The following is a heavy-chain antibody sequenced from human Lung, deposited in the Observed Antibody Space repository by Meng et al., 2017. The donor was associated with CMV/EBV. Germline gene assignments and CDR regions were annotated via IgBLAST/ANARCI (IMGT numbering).Heavy chain of an antibody. D-gene: IGHD3-3*01. V-gene: IGHV3-23*01. J-gene: IGHJ5*02. CDR3: AKESPSFGMVNIADH. Sequence: GGSLRLXCRGSGFTFSGCAMSWVRQSPGGRLEWVASISGGSGYTYFAESVKGRFTISRDNSENTVYLLIHSLRVEDTAVYYCAKESPSFGMVNIADHWGQGTLVTVSS. CDR2: ISGGSGYT. CDR1: GFTFSGCA.